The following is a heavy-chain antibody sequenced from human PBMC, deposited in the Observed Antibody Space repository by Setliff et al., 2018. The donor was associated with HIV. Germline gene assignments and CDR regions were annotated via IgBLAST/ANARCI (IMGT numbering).Heavy chain of an antibody. Sequence: GGSLRLSCAASGFTFSSYAMSWVRQAPGKGLEWVSAISGSGGSTYYADSVKGRFTISRDNSKNTLYLQMNSLRAEDTAVYYCARDMDGDYDWYYMDVWGKGTTVTVSS. D-gene: IGHD4-17*01. CDR3: ARDMDGDYDWYYMDV. CDR1: GFTFSSYA. V-gene: IGHV3-23*01. J-gene: IGHJ6*03. CDR2: ISGSGGST.